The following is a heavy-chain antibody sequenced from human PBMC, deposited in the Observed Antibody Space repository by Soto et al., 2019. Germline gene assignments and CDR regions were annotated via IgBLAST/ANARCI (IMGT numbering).Heavy chain of an antibody. D-gene: IGHD3-10*01. CDR2: IYNDGTYS. Sequence: GGSLRLSCAASGFIFTMYWMHWVRQSPGKGLVWISRIYNDGTYSDYADSVRGRFTISRDNVNDTLYLQMNNLRAEDSGLYYCTRGPRPISTGTGAYWGQGTQVTVSS. CDR1: GFIFTMYW. J-gene: IGHJ4*02. V-gene: IGHV3-74*01. CDR3: TRGPRPISTGTGAY.